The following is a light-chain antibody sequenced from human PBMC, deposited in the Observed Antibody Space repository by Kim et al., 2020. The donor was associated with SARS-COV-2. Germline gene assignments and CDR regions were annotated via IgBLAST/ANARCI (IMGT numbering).Light chain of an antibody. V-gene: IGLV4-69*01. CDR1: SGHSNDA. CDR3: QTWGSGIHV. J-gene: IGLJ3*02. Sequence: ASVKLTCTLGSGHSNDAIAWHQQQPEKGPRYLMKLESDGSHSKGDGIPDRFSGSSSGAERYLTISSLQSEDEADYYCQTWGSGIHVFGGGTQLTVL. CDR2: LESDGSH.